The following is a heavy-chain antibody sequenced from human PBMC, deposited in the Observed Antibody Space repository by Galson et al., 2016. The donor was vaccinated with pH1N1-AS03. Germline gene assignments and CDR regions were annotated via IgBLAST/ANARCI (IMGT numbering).Heavy chain of an antibody. D-gene: IGHD2-21*02. CDR3: ARDHYCGTDCPYYFEN. CDR2: VYNNGNV. CDR1: GTSVTTYY. J-gene: IGHJ4*02. V-gene: IGHV4-4*07. Sequence: SETLSLTCNVSGTSVTTYYWSWVRQPADKGLEWIGRVYNNGNVNYNPSFKNRVTMSVDTSKNQLSLEVSFATAADTAVYYCARDHYCGTDCPYYFENWGQGALVIVS.